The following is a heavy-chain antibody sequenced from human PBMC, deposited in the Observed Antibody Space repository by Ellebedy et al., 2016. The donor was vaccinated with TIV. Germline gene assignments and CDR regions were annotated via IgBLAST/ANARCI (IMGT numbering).Heavy chain of an antibody. CDR3: ARRLRYYDILTGYSPYYFDY. CDR1: GFTFSSYW. J-gene: IGHJ4*02. D-gene: IGHD3-9*01. CDR2: IKQDGSEK. V-gene: IGHV3-7*03. Sequence: GESLKISCAASGFTFSSYWMSWVRQAPGKGLEWVANIKQDGSEKYYVDSVKGRFTISRDNAKNSLYLQMNSLRAEDTAVYYCARRLRYYDILTGYSPYYFDYWGQGTLVTVSS.